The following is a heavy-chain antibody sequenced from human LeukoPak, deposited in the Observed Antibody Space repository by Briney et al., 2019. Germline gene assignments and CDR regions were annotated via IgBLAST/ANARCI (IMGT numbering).Heavy chain of an antibody. CDR3: AILWFGEFPFDY. V-gene: IGHV1-69*02. CDR2: IIPILGIA. D-gene: IGHD3-10*01. Sequence: SVKVSCKASGGTFGSYTISWVRQAPGQGLECMGRIIPILGIANYAQKFQGRVTITADKSTSTAYMELSSLRSEDTAVYYCAILWFGEFPFDYWGQGTLVTVSS. J-gene: IGHJ4*02. CDR1: GGTFGSYT.